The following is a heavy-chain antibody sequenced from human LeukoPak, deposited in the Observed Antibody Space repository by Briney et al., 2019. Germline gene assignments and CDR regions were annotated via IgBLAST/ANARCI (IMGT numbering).Heavy chain of an antibody. J-gene: IGHJ4*02. V-gene: IGHV3-21*01. D-gene: IGHD5-12*01. CDR2: ISSSSSYI. Sequence: GGSLRLSCAASGFTFSSYSMNWVRQAPGKGLEWVSSISSSSSYIHYADSVKGRFTISRDNAKNSLYLQMNSLRAEDTAVYYCARDLLAATGRCFEYWGQGTLVIVSS. CDR1: GFTFSSYS. CDR3: ARDLLAATGRCFEY.